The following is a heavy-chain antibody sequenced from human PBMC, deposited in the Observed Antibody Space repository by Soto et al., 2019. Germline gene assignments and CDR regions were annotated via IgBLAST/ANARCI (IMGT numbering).Heavy chain of an antibody. J-gene: IGHJ1*01. CDR2: FCDGGDT. CDR3: ARDPGTAPGRVSPDL. D-gene: IGHD6-25*01. Sequence: SETLSLTCTVSGGSVSSSNYCWAWIRQPPGKRLEWLGRFCDGGDTNYNPSLKNRVTISIDTSKNQFSLNLNSVTAADTAVYYCARDPGTAPGRVSPDLWGKGTLVTVSS. CDR1: GGSVSSSNYC. V-gene: IGHV4-61*01.